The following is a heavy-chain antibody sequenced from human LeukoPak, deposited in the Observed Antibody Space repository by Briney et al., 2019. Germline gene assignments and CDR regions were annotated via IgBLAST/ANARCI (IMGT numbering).Heavy chain of an antibody. Sequence: GGSLRLSCAASGFTFTNYALHWVRQAPGKGLEWVAVISYDGTNKYYAGSVKGRFSISRDNSKNTLSLQMNSLRAEDTALYYCARGFVLGAAKNYFDYWGQGALVTVSS. CDR1: GFTFTNYA. V-gene: IGHV3-30-3*01. CDR3: ARGFVLGAAKNYFDY. J-gene: IGHJ4*02. CDR2: ISYDGTNK. D-gene: IGHD2-21*02.